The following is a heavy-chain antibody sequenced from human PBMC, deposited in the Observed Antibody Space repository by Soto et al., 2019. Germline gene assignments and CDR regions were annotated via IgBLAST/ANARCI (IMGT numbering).Heavy chain of an antibody. D-gene: IGHD6-19*01. CDR2: IIPILGIA. J-gene: IGHJ3*02. CDR1: GGTFSSYT. CDR3: ASLPVADAAFDI. V-gene: IGHV1-69*02. Sequence: QVQLVQSGAEVKKPGSSVKVSCKASGGTFSSYTISWVRQAPGQGLEWMGRIIPILGIAKYAQKCQGTVTIAADKSTSTAYMELSSLRSEDTAVYYCASLPVADAAFDIWGQGKVVPLS.